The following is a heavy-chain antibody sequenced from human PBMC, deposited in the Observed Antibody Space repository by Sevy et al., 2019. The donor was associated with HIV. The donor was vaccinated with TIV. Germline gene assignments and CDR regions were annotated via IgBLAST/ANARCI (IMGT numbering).Heavy chain of an antibody. CDR3: AKDSILVAGHFDY. CDR2: FTGSGTNT. Sequence: GGSLRLSCAASGFTSSSYAMSWVRQAPGKGLEWVSSFTGSGTNTFYADSVKGRFTISRDNSKNTLYLQMNSLRAEDTAVYYCAKDSILVAGHFDYWGQGTLVTVSS. CDR1: GFTSSSYA. V-gene: IGHV3-23*01. J-gene: IGHJ4*02. D-gene: IGHD6-19*01.